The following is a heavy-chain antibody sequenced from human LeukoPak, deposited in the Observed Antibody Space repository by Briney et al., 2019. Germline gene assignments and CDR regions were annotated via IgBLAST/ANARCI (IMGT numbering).Heavy chain of an antibody. Sequence: SETLSLTCTVSGGSISSYYWSWIRQPPGKGLEWIGYIYYSGSTNYNPSLKSRVTISVDTSKNQFSLKLSSVTAADTAVYYCARLTDWIDYWGQGTLVTVSS. CDR1: GGSISSYY. CDR3: ARLTDWIDY. V-gene: IGHV4-59*08. CDR2: IYYSGST. D-gene: IGHD3-9*01. J-gene: IGHJ4*02.